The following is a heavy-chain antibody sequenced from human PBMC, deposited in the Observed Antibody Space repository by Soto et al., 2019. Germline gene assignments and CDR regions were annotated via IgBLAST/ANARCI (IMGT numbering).Heavy chain of an antibody. CDR1: GFTFDDYA. J-gene: IGHJ6*02. D-gene: IGHD3-16*01. CDR3: VRDMGADYYYYGMDV. V-gene: IGHV3-9*01. Sequence: GGSLRLSCAASGFTFDDYAMHWVRQPPGTGLEWVAGTSWNSERIGYADSVRGRFTISRDNAKNSLYLQMNSLRAEDTALYYCVRDMGADYYYYGMDVWGQGTSVTVSS. CDR2: TSWNSERI.